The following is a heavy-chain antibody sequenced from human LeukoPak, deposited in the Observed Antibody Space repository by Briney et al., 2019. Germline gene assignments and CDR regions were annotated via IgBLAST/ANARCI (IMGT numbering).Heavy chain of an antibody. J-gene: IGHJ4*02. V-gene: IGHV3-48*03. CDR2: ISSSSSSYT. Sequence: GGSLRLSCAASGFTFSSYEMNWVRQAPGKGLEWVSYISSSSSSYTNYADSVKGRFTISRDNAKNSLYLQMNSLRAEDTAVYYCASGYCSGGSCYSAYYWGQGTLVTVSS. CDR3: ASGYCSGGSCYSAYY. D-gene: IGHD2-15*01. CDR1: GFTFSSYE.